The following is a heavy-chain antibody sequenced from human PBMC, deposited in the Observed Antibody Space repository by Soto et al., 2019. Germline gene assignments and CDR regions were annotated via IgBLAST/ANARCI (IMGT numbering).Heavy chain of an antibody. V-gene: IGHV3-21*01. CDR1: GFTFSSYS. D-gene: IGHD6-13*01. CDR3: ASTNSRSYYMDV. J-gene: IGHJ6*03. CDR2: ISSSSSYI. Sequence: LGGSLRLSWAASGFTFSSYSMNWVRQAPGKGLEWVSSISSSSSYIYYADSVKGRFTISRDNAKNSLYLQMNSLRAEDTAVYYCASTNSRSYYMDVWGKGTTVTVSS.